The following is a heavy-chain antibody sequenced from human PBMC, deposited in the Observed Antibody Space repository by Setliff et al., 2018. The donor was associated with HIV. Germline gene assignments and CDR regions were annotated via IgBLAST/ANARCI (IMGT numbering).Heavy chain of an antibody. CDR2: IYHSGST. V-gene: IGHV4-38-2*01. Sequence: KASETLSLTCAVSGYSISSGYYWGWIRQPPGKGLEWIGSIYHSGSTYYNPSLKSRVTISVDTSKNQFSLKLSSVTAADTAVYYCARSGCSGGSCYSFDPWGQGTLVTVSS. CDR1: GYSISSGYY. D-gene: IGHD2-15*01. CDR3: ARSGCSGGSCYSFDP. J-gene: IGHJ5*02.